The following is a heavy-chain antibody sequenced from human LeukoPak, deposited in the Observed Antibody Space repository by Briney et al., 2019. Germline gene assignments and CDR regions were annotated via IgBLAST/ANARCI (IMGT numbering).Heavy chain of an antibody. D-gene: IGHD2-2*01. CDR1: GGSISSYY. Sequence: SETLSLTCTVSGGSISSYYWSWIRQPAGKGLEWIGRIYTSGSTNYNPSLKSRVTMSVDTSKNQFSLKLSSVTAADTAVYYCARGVVPAAQGGYYYYGMTSGAKGPRSPSP. J-gene: IGHJ6*02. CDR3: ARGVVPAAQGGYYYYGMTS. V-gene: IGHV4-4*07. CDR2: IYTSGST.